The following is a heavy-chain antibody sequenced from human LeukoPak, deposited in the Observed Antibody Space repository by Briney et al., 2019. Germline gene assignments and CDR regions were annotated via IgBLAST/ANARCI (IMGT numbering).Heavy chain of an antibody. J-gene: IGHJ4*02. Sequence: GGSLRLSCAASGFTFSNYEMNWVRQAPGKGLEWVSYISSSTTTVYYADSVKGRFTISRDNAKNSLYLQMNSLRDEDTAVYYCARDRSSSAAPSLSYWGQGTLVTVSS. CDR2: ISSSTTTV. V-gene: IGHV3-48*03. CDR3: ARDRSSSAAPSLSY. D-gene: IGHD6-13*01. CDR1: GFTFSNYE.